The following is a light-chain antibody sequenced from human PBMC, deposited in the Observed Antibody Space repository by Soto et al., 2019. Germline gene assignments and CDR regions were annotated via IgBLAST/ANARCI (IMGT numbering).Light chain of an antibody. CDR3: SSYTSSSTLVV. CDR1: SSDVGNYNY. V-gene: IGLV2-14*01. Sequence: QSALTQPASVSGSPGQSITISCTGTSSDVGNYNYVSWYQQHPGKVPKLMIYEVSNRPSGVSNRFSGSKSGNTASLTISGLRAEDEADYYCSSYTSSSTLVVFGGGTKLTVL. J-gene: IGLJ2*01. CDR2: EVS.